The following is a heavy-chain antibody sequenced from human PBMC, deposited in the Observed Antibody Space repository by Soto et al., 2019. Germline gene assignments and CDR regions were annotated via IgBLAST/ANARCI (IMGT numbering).Heavy chain of an antibody. D-gene: IGHD1-26*01. Sequence: PGGSLRLSCEASEFSLISYSINWVRQTPCKGLDWVAFISSDGKKKHYAGSVEGRFAISRDNSKNVLFLQMTSLRHEDTAIYYCARERYSYGRYFDFRGQGTQVTVSS. CDR1: EFSLISYS. V-gene: IGHV3-30*09. CDR2: ISSDGKKK. J-gene: IGHJ4*02. CDR3: ARERYSYGRYFDF.